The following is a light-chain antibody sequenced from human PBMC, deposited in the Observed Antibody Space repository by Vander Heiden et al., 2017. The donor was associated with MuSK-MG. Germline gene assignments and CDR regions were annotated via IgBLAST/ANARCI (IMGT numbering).Light chain of an antibody. V-gene: IGKV1-27*01. CDR3: QKYNSDPPWT. J-gene: IGKJ1*01. CDR1: QGISKY. Sequence: DIQMTQSPSSLSASIRDRVTIPCRASQGISKYLAWFQQKPGKVPKLLIYTASTLQSGVPSRFSGSGSGTDFTLTISSLQPEDVATYYCQKYNSDPPWTFGQGTKVEIK. CDR2: TAS.